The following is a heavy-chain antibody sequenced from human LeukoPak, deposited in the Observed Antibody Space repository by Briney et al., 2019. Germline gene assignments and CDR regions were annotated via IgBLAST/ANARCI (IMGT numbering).Heavy chain of an antibody. J-gene: IGHJ3*02. CDR3: ARDWWAVAKLDAFDI. CDR1: GGSISSYY. CDR2: IYSSRST. Sequence: SETLFLTCTVPGGSISSYYWSWIPQPAGKGLEWIRRIYSSRSTNYNHSLKSRATMSVDTSKNQFSLKLSSVTAADTAVYYCARDWWAVAKLDAFDIWGQGTMVTVSS. D-gene: IGHD6-19*01. V-gene: IGHV4-4*07.